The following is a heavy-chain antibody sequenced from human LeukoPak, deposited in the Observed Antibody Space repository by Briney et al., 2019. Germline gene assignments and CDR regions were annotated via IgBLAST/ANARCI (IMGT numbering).Heavy chain of an antibody. D-gene: IGHD2-15*01. CDR1: GFAFTNYW. Sequence: PGGSLRLSCAASGFAFTNYWLSWLRQPPGKALEWVANMKPDGSEKYYVDSVKGRFTISRDNAKNSLYLQTNSLRAEDTAIYYCARDLSGPSIYWGQGTLVTVSS. J-gene: IGHJ4*02. CDR3: ARDLSGPSIY. V-gene: IGHV3-7*01. CDR2: MKPDGSEK.